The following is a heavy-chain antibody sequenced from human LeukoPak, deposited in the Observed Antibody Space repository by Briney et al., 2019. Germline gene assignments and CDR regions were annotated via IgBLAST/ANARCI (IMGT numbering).Heavy chain of an antibody. D-gene: IGHD5-18*01. J-gene: IGHJ5*02. CDR1: GYTFTGYY. CDR2: MNPTSGGT. V-gene: IGHV1-2*02. CDR3: AREGYHRPAWFDP. Sequence: GASVKVSCKASGYTFTGYYIHWVRQAPGQGLEWMGWMNPTSGGTNYAKKFQGRVTMTRDTSIITAYMELSSLRSDDTAVYYCAREGYHRPAWFDPWGQGTLVTVSS.